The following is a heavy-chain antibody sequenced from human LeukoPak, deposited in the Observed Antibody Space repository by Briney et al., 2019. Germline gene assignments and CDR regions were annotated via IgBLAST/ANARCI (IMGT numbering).Heavy chain of an antibody. D-gene: IGHD5-24*01. Sequence: GGSLRLSCVASGFPFNSYWMTWVRQAPGKGLEWVANIKQDGSKKSYVDSVKGRFTISRDNAKNSLYLQMNSLRAEDTAIYYCTRVGYIDEGIDYWGQGALVTVSS. V-gene: IGHV3-7*04. CDR2: IKQDGSKK. CDR3: TRVGYIDEGIDY. CDR1: GFPFNSYW. J-gene: IGHJ4*02.